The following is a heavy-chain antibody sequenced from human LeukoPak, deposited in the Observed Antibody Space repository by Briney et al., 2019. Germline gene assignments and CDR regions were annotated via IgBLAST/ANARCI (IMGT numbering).Heavy chain of an antibody. Sequence: RGESLKISCKASGYSFTTHWIGWVRQMPGKGLEWMGIIYPGDSDTRYSPSFQGHVTISADKSISTAYLQWSSLKASDTAMYFCARQRYYYDSSALDAFDIWGQGTMVTVSS. CDR3: ARQRYYYDSSALDAFDI. CDR1: GYSFTTHW. J-gene: IGHJ3*02. V-gene: IGHV5-51*01. D-gene: IGHD3-22*01. CDR2: IYPGDSDT.